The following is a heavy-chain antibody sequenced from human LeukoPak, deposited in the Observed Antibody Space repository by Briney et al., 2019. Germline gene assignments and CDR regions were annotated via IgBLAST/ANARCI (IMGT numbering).Heavy chain of an antibody. Sequence: SETLSLTCTVSGGSISNYYWSWVRQPPGKGLECIGYIYYSGSTNYNPSLKSRVTISVDTSKNQFSLKVNSVTAADTAVYYCARTKPLDPFDFWGQGTLVTVSS. CDR1: GGSISNYY. J-gene: IGHJ3*01. CDR3: ARTKPLDPFDF. V-gene: IGHV4-59*01. CDR2: IYYSGST.